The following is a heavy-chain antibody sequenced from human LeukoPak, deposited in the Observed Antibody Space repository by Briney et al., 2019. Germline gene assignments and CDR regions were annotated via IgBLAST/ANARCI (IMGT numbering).Heavy chain of an antibody. D-gene: IGHD3-22*01. Sequence: SETLSPTCAVYGWSFSAYYWSWIRQPPGKGPEWIGEINHSGGTNYNPSLKSRVTISVDTSKNQFSLKLSSVTAADTAVYYCARGRRRITMIVVVIAYNWFDPWGQGTLVTVSS. CDR1: GWSFSAYY. CDR3: ARGRRRITMIVVVIAYNWFDP. J-gene: IGHJ5*02. V-gene: IGHV4-34*01. CDR2: INHSGGT.